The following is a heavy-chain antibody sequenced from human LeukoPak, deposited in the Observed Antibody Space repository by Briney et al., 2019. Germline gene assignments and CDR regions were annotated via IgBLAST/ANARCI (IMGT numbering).Heavy chain of an antibody. CDR2: IYTSGST. D-gene: IGHD4-17*01. Sequence: SETLSFTCTVSGGSISSYYWSWIRQPAGKGLEWIGRIYTSGSTNYNPSLKSRVTMSVDTSKNQFSLKLSSVTAADTAVYYCARDPYGDYVAGYYFDYWGQGTLVTVSS. CDR3: ARDPYGDYVAGYYFDY. J-gene: IGHJ4*02. CDR1: GGSISSYY. V-gene: IGHV4-4*07.